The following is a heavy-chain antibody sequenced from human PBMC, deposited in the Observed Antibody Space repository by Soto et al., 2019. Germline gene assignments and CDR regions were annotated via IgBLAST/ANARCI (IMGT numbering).Heavy chain of an antibody. J-gene: IGHJ4*02. Sequence: QVQLVQSGAEVKKPGASVKVSCKASGYPFTTYVLHWVRQAPGQRLEWMGWINTGNGNTKYSQMFQGRVTITTDTSASTAYMELTSLRSEDTAVFYCARWGIGAAGFDYWGQGTLVTVSS. D-gene: IGHD6-13*01. CDR1: GYPFTTYV. V-gene: IGHV1-3*04. CDR2: INTGNGNT. CDR3: ARWGIGAAGFDY.